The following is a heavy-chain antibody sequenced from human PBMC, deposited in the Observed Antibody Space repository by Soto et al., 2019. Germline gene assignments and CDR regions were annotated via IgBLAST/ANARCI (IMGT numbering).Heavy chain of an antibody. V-gene: IGHV3-33*01. Sequence: QVQLVESGGGVVQPGRSLRLFCAASGFTFSSYGMHWVRQAPGKGLEWVAVIWHDGSNKYYADSVKGRFTISRDNSKNTLYLKMNSLRVEDTAVYYCARGWDCISTTCYAVYLDYWGKGTLVTVSS. CDR3: ARGWDCISTTCYAVYLDY. J-gene: IGHJ4*02. D-gene: IGHD2-2*01. CDR2: IWHDGSNK. CDR1: GFTFSSYG.